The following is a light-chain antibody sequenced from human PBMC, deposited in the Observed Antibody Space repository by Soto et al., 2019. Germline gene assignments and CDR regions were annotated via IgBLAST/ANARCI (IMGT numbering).Light chain of an antibody. Sequence: EMVMTQSPATLSGSRVEGAAPSFRPSQSVDKDLAWYRQKPGQAPRLLIYGVSTRATGIPDRFSGSGSGTEFTLTISRLEPEDFAVYFCQQYGYSQWTFGQGTKVDIK. CDR2: GVS. V-gene: IGKV3D-15*01. CDR1: QSVDKD. CDR3: QQYGYSQWT. J-gene: IGKJ1*01.